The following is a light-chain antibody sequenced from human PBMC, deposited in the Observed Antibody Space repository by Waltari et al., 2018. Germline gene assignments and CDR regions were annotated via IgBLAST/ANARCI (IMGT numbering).Light chain of an antibody. CDR2: EVS. Sequence: QSALTQPPSASGSPGQSVTISCTGTSSDIGGYKYVSWYRQHPGKGPKLLIYEVSKRPSGFPNLFSVSKSGNTASLTGSGLQAEDEADYYCSSYAGSNNLVFGTGTKVTVL. V-gene: IGLV2-8*01. CDR1: SSDIGGYKY. CDR3: SSYAGSNNLV. J-gene: IGLJ1*01.